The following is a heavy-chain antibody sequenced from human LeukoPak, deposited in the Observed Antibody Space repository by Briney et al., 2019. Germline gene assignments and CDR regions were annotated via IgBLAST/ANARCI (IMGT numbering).Heavy chain of an antibody. Sequence: GGSLRLSCAASGFTFRDYEMNWVRQAPGKGLEWVSYISSSASTMHYADSVKGRFTISRDNARNSLSLQMNSLRVEDTAVYYCARVSYSSSYYFDYWGQGALVTVST. V-gene: IGHV3-48*03. D-gene: IGHD6-6*01. CDR3: ARVSYSSSYYFDY. CDR1: GFTFRDYE. J-gene: IGHJ4*02. CDR2: ISSSASTM.